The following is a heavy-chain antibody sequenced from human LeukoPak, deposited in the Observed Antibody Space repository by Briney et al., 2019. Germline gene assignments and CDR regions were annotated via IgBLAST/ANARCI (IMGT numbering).Heavy chain of an antibody. CDR2: IDPSDSFT. Sequence: GESLKISCKGSGYSFTSYWIGWVRQIPGKGLEWMGRIDPSDSFTNDSPSFQGHVTISADKSISTAYLQWSSLKAADTAMYYCAKPRYDSSGYYFYYWGQGTLVTVSS. CDR3: AKPRYDSSGYYFYY. D-gene: IGHD3-22*01. V-gene: IGHV5-10-1*01. CDR1: GYSFTSYW. J-gene: IGHJ4*02.